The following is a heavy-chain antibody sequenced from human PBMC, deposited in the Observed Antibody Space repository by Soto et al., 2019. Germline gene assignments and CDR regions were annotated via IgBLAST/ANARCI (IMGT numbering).Heavy chain of an antibody. D-gene: IGHD2-15*01. Sequence: QVQLVQSGAEVKKPGSSVKVSCKAPGGTFSTYAISWVRQAPGQGLEWMGGVIPIFGTPKYAQKFQGRVTITADESTSTGDMELRSLISDDTAVYYCARSQGGSSSLDIYYYYYYGMDVWGQGTTVTVSS. V-gene: IGHV1-69*01. J-gene: IGHJ6*02. CDR3: ARSQGGSSSLDIYYYYYYGMDV. CDR2: VIPIFGTP. CDR1: GGTFSTYA.